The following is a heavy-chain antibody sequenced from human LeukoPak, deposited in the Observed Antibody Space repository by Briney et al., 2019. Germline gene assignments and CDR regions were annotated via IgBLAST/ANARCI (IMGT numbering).Heavy chain of an antibody. CDR1: GGTFSSYA. CDR2: IIPIFGTA. D-gene: IGHD4-23*01. CDR3: ARGATVVTDAFDI. J-gene: IGHJ3*02. Sequence: SVKVSCKASGGTFSSYAISWVRQAPGQGLEWMGGIIPIFGTANYAQKFQGRVTITTDESTSTAYMELSSLRSEDTAVYYCARGATVVTDAFDIWGQGTMVTVSS. V-gene: IGHV1-69*05.